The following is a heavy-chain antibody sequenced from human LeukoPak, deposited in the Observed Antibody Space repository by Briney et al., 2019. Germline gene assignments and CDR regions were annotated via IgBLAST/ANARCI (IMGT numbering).Heavy chain of an antibody. CDR2: IYYSGST. CDR3: ASRGLELRSWFDP. Sequence: SETLSLTCTVSGGSISGSSYYWGWIRQPPGKGLEWIGSIYYSGSTYYNPSLKSRVTISVDTSKNQFSLKLSSVTAADTAVDYCASRGLELRSWFDPWGQGTLVTVSS. J-gene: IGHJ5*02. D-gene: IGHD1-7*01. V-gene: IGHV4-39*01. CDR1: GGSISGSSYY.